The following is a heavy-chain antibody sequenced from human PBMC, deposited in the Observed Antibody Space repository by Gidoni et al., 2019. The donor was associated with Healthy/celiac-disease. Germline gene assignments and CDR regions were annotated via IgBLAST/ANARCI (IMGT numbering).Heavy chain of an antibody. Sequence: QVQLQESGPGLVKPSQTLSLTCTVSGGSISSGGYYWSWIRQHPGKGLEWIGYIYYSGSTYYNPSLKSRVTISVDTSKNQFSLKLSSVTAADTAVYYCARGRGEWLRLGVDYWGQGTLVTVSS. J-gene: IGHJ4*02. CDR3: ARGRGEWLRLGVDY. CDR2: IYYSGST. CDR1: GGSISSGGYY. D-gene: IGHD5-12*01. V-gene: IGHV4-31*03.